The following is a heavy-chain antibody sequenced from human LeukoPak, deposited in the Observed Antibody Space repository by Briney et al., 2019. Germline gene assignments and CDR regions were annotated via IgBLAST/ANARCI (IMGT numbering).Heavy chain of an antibody. CDR2: IRNDGSII. D-gene: IGHD3-10*01. CDR1: GFTFSSYG. V-gene: IGHV3-30*02. CDR3: ARSGGSRVDY. J-gene: IGHJ4*02. Sequence: PGGSLRLSCAASGFTFSSYGMHWIRQAPGKGLEWVAFIRNDGSIIYNADSVKGRFTISRDNSKNTLYLQMNSLRAEDTAVYYCARSGGSRVDYWGQGTLVTVSS.